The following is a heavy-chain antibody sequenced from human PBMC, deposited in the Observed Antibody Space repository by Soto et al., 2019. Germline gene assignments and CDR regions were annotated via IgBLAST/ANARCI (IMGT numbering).Heavy chain of an antibody. V-gene: IGHV3-30-3*01. CDR2: ISPDGNNA. Sequence: QVQLVESGGDVVQPGRSLRLSCAASGSTFSSYDIHWVRQAPGKGLEWVAHISPDGNNAYYADSVKGRFTVSRDNARNTVYLQVNSLRAEDTAVYHWVRGPRHGAFDILGQGTLVTVSS. CDR1: GSTFSSYD. CDR3: VRGPRHGAFDI. J-gene: IGHJ3*02.